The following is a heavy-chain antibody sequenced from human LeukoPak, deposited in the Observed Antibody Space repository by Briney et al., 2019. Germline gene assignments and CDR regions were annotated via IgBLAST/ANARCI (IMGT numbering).Heavy chain of an antibody. CDR3: AKDLMKYGFWSCYQGY. CDR2: ISGSGGNT. V-gene: IGHV3-23*01. J-gene: IGHJ4*02. Sequence: PGGSLRLSCAAPGFTFSTYAMSWVRQAPGKGLEWVSAISGSGGNTYYADSVKGRFTISRDNSKNTLFLQMNSLRAEDTAVYYCAKDLMKYGFWSCYQGYWGQGTLVTVSS. D-gene: IGHD3-3*01. CDR1: GFTFSTYA.